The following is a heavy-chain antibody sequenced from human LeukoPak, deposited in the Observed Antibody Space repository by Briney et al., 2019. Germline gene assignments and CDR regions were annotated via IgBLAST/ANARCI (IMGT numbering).Heavy chain of an antibody. D-gene: IGHD2-15*01. CDR1: GFTFSSYS. Sequence: GGSLRLSCAASGFTFSSYSMNWVRQAPGKGLEWVSSISSSSSYIYYADSVKGRFTISRDNAKNSLYLQMNSLRAEGTAVYYCARDRGFFCSGGSCYSRAHFDYWGQGTLVTVSS. CDR2: ISSSSSYI. J-gene: IGHJ4*02. V-gene: IGHV3-21*01. CDR3: ARDRGFFCSGGSCYSRAHFDY.